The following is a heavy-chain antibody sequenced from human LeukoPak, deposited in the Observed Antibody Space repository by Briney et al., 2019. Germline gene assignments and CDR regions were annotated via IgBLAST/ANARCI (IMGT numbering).Heavy chain of an antibody. Sequence: ASVKVSCKASGYTFTSYDINWVRQATGQGLEWMGWMNPNSGNTGYAQKFQGRVTMTRNTSISTAYMELNSLRSEDTAVYYCARGRAPGPLYYDFWSGYPTHYYYYGMDVWGQGTTVTVSS. V-gene: IGHV1-8*01. D-gene: IGHD3-3*01. CDR2: MNPNSGNT. CDR1: GYTFTSYD. J-gene: IGHJ6*02. CDR3: ARGRAPGPLYYDFWSGYPTHYYYYGMDV.